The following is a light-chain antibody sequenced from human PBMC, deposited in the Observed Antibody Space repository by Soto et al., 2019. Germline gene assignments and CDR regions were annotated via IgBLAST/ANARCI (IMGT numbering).Light chain of an antibody. Sequence: IVMTHSPSTLSVSPWERASLSCRASQSVSILLAWYQQKPGQAPRLLIYGASSRATGIPDRFSGSGSGTDFTLTISSLEPEDSAVYYCQQHLGRHTFGQGTKVDI. CDR1: QSVSIL. J-gene: IGKJ1*01. CDR3: QQHLGRHT. V-gene: IGKV3D-15*01. CDR2: GAS.